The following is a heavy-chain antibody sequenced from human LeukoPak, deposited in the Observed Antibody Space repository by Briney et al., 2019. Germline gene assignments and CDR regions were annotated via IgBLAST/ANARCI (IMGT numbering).Heavy chain of an antibody. V-gene: IGHV4-59*08. CDR1: GGSISSYY. D-gene: IGHD1-26*01. J-gene: IGHJ4*02. CDR2: IYYSGGT. Sequence: SETLSLTCTVSGGSISSYYWSWIRQPPGKGLEWIGYIYYSGGTNYNPSLKSRVTISVDTSKNQFSLKLSSVTAADTAVYYCARLGFSNSGSYLAPSDYWGQGALVTVSS. CDR3: ARLGFSNSGSYLAPSDY.